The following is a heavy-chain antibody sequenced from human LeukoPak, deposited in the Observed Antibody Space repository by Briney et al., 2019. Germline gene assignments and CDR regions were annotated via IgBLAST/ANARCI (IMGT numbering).Heavy chain of an antibody. Sequence: PSETLSLTCAVYGGSFSGYYWSWIRQPPGKGLEWIGEINHSGSTNYNPSLKSRVTISVDTSKNQFSLKLSSVTAADTAVYYCARGQRVIRAIDYWGQGTLVTVSS. CDR2: INHSGST. V-gene: IGHV4-34*01. J-gene: IGHJ4*02. D-gene: IGHD3-22*01. CDR1: GGSFSGYY. CDR3: ARGQRVIRAIDY.